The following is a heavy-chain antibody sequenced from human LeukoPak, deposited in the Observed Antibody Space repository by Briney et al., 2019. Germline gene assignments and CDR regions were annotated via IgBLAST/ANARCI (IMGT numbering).Heavy chain of an antibody. CDR3: AKKALQGWNSDF. CDR2: ISSSGSTL. Sequence: GGSLTLSLASSGFSFSSYSMKWVRQAPGKGLEWVAYISSSGSTLYYEDSVKGRFTISRDNAKNSVYLQMNSLRAEDTAVYYCAKKALQGWNSDFWGQETVVSVSS. J-gene: IGHJ4*02. CDR1: GFSFSSYS. D-gene: IGHD1-7*01. V-gene: IGHV3-48*01.